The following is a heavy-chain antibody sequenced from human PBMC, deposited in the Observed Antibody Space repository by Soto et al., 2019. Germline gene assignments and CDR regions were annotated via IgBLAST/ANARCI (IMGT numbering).Heavy chain of an antibody. CDR3: AKRDRSNWSYFDY. D-gene: IGHD1-20*01. V-gene: IGHV3-23*01. CDR2: ITGGGDTT. Sequence: GGSLRLSCAASGFTFSNYTMTWVRQAPGRGLEWVSVITGGGDTTYYADSVKGRFTISRDNSKNTLSLQMNSLRAEDTALYYCAKRDRSNWSYFDYWGQGTLFTVSS. CDR1: GFTFSNYT. J-gene: IGHJ4*02.